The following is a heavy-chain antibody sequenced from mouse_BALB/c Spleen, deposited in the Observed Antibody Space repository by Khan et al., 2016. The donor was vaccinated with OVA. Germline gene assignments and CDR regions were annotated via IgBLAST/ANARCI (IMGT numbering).Heavy chain of an antibody. J-gene: IGHJ1*01. CDR1: GYTFTNYG. V-gene: IGHV9-3-1*01. CDR2: INTYTGEP. Sequence: QIQLVQSGPELKKPGETVKISCKASGYTFTNYGMTWVKQAPGKGLKWLGWINTYTGEPTYADDFKGRFAFSLDNSATTASLQINNLKHEDTATYFCARVGNYGYCDVWGAGTTVTVSS. D-gene: IGHD2-1*01. CDR3: ARVGNYGYCDV.